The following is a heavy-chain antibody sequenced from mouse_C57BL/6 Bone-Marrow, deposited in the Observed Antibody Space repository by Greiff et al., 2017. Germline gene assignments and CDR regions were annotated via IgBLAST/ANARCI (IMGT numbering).Heavy chain of an antibody. CDR2: FYPGSGST. V-gene: IGHV1-55*01. CDR3: ARPYYSNYWYFDV. D-gene: IGHD2-5*01. CDR1: GYTFTSYW. J-gene: IGHJ1*03. Sequence: VRLHQLGAELVKPGASVKMSCKASGYTFTSYWITWVKQRPGQGLEWIGEFYPGSGSTNYNEKFKSKATLTVDTSSSTAYMQLSSLTSEDSAVYYCARPYYSNYWYFDVWGTGTTVTVSS.